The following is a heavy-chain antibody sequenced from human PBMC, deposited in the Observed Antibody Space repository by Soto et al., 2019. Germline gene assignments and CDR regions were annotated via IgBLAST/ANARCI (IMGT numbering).Heavy chain of an antibody. Sequence: SVKVSCTASGDTFSSYAINWVRQAPGQGLEWMGGIIPIFGTANYAQKFQGRVTITADESTSTAYMELSSLRSEDTAVYYCARADPSVVVAATWWFDPWGQGTLVTVSS. J-gene: IGHJ5*02. CDR1: GDTFSSYA. CDR2: IIPIFGTA. D-gene: IGHD2-15*01. V-gene: IGHV1-69*13. CDR3: ARADPSVVVAATWWFDP.